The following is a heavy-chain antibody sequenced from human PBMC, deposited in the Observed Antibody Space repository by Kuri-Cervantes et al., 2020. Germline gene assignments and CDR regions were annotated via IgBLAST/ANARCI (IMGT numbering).Heavy chain of an antibody. CDR2: IKQDGSEK. J-gene: IGHJ4*02. CDR1: GFTFSSYW. Sequence: GGSLRLSCAASGFTFSSYWMSWVCQAPGKGLEWVANIKQDGSEKYYVDSVKGRFTISRDNAKNSLYLQMNSLRVEDTAVYYCARDAGHNGYDLLDYWGQGSLVTVSS. CDR3: ARDAGHNGYDLLDY. V-gene: IGHV3-7*01. D-gene: IGHD5-12*01.